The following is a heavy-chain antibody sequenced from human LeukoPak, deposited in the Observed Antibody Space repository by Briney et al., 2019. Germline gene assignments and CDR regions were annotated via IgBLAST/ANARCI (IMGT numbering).Heavy chain of an antibody. D-gene: IGHD3-10*01. Sequence: ASVKVSCKASGYTFTSYYMHWVRQAPGQGLEWMGIISPSGGSTSYAQKFQGRVTMTRDTSTSTVYMELSSLRSEDTAVYYCARDRITMVRGVIIDVGNWFDPWGQGTLVTVSS. CDR3: ARDRITMVRGVIIDVGNWFDP. J-gene: IGHJ5*02. CDR2: ISPSGGST. CDR1: GYTFTSYY. V-gene: IGHV1-46*01.